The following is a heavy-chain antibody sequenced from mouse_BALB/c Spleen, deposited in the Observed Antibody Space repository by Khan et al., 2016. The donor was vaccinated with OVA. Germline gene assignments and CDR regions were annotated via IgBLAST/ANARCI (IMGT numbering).Heavy chain of an antibody. CDR2: ISYSGST. CDR3: ARTARIKN. V-gene: IGHV3-2*02. J-gene: IGHJ2*01. Sequence: EVQLVESGPGLVKPSQSLSLTCTVTGYSITSGYGWNWIRQFPGNKLEWMGYISYSGSTNYNPSLKSRISISRDTSKNQFFLQLNSVSIEDTATYYCARTARIKNGGQGTTLTVSS. D-gene: IGHD1-2*01. CDR1: GYSITSGYG.